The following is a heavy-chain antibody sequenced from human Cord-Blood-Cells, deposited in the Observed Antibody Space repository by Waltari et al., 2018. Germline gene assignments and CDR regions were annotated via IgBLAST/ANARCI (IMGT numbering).Heavy chain of an antibody. CDR3: AREFFHAYDILTGYSLDDAFDI. CDR2: IYHSGST. CDR1: GCYITSSNW. J-gene: IGHJ3*02. D-gene: IGHD3-9*01. Sequence: QVQLQESGPGLVKPSGTLSLTCPVSGCYITSSNWWSCVHPPPRKGLAWIAEIYHSGSTNYNPSLKSRVTISVDKSKNQFSLKLSSVTAADTAVYYCAREFFHAYDILTGYSLDDAFDIWGQGTMVTVSS. V-gene: IGHV4-4*02.